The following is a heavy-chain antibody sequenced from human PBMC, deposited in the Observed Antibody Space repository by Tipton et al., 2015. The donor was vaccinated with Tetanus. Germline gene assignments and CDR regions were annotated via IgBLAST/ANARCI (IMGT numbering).Heavy chain of an antibody. Sequence: TLRLSCAASGVTFSSYAMSWVRQAPGKGLEWDSAISGSGGSTYYADSVKGRFTISRDNSKNTLYLQMNNLRAEDTAVYYCAKAPGAARRYCCGMAVWGQGTTVSVSS. CDR2: ISGSGGST. CDR3: AKAPGAARRYCCGMAV. CDR1: GVTFSSYA. D-gene: IGHD6-13*01. V-gene: IGHV3-23*01. J-gene: IGHJ6*02.